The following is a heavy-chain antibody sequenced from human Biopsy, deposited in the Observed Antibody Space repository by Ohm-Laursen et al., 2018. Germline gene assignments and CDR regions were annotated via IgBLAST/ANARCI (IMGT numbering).Heavy chain of an antibody. V-gene: IGHV4-59*01. CDR2: VYYTGST. D-gene: IGHD3-22*01. CDR3: ARDRGYYSDRTVPGYFDL. CDR1: GDSISSYY. J-gene: IGHJ2*01. Sequence: LQTLSLTCAVSGDSISSYYLSWIRQPPGKGLQWIGYVYYTGSTDYNPSLQSRVTISVDTSKNHFSLRLRSVTPADTAIYYCARDRGYYSDRTVPGYFDLWGRGTLVTVSS.